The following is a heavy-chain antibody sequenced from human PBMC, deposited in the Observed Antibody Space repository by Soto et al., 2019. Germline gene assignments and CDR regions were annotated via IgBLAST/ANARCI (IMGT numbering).Heavy chain of an antibody. V-gene: IGHV6-1*01. CDR2: TYYRSKWYN. CDR1: GDSVSSNSAA. J-gene: IGHJ4*02. D-gene: IGHD1-26*01. CDR3: ARGEQYSGRIFDY. Sequence: SQTLSLTCGISGDSVSSNSAAWNWLRQSPSRGLEWLGRTYYRSKWYNDYAVSVESRITINPDTSKNHFSLQLNFVTPEDTAVYFCARGEQYSGRIFDYWGQGTLVTVSS.